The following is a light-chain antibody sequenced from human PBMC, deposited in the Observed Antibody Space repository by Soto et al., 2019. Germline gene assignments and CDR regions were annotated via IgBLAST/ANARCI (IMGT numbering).Light chain of an antibody. CDR1: SNFVGGYKY. J-gene: IGLJ1*01. CDR2: EVN. Sequence: QSVLSQRASVSGAPGQSITISCTGTSNFVGGYKYVSWYQQRPGTAPKLIMFEVNNRPSGVSDRFSGSRSANTASLTISGLQAQDEADYYCSSYSSNNILSYVFGTGTKV. CDR3: SSYSSNNILSYV. V-gene: IGLV2-14*03.